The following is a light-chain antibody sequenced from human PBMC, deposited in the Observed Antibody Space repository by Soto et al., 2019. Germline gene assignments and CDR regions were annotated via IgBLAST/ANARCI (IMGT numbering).Light chain of an antibody. CDR2: GAA. J-gene: IGKJ4*01. CDR1: QTLTSNY. V-gene: IGKV3-20*01. Sequence: EIVLTQSPATLSLSPGERATLSCRASQTLTSNYLAWYQQKPGQAPRLLLHGAASRATGIPDRFSGSGSGTDFTLTISRLEPEDFAVYYCQQYSDSVLTFGGGTKVEIK. CDR3: QQYSDSVLT.